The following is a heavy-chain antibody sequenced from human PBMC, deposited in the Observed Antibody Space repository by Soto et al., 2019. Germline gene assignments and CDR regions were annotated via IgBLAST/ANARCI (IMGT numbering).Heavy chain of an antibody. CDR3: VRGGGGGLFDP. CDR2: ISPGSRYP. Sequence: GGSLRLSCVRPGLTFGDSYISWIRQAPGKGLEWLSYISPGSRYPAYADSVKGRFTISRDNAKRSLYLQMMSLTAEDTAIYYCVRGGGGGLFDPWGQGTMVTVSS. D-gene: IGHD2-15*01. V-gene: IGHV3-11*06. J-gene: IGHJ5*02. CDR1: GLTFGDSY.